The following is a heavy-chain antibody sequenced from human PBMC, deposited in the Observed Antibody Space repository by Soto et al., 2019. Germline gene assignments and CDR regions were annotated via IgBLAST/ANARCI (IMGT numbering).Heavy chain of an antibody. J-gene: IGHJ4*02. V-gene: IGHV1-2*02. CDR2: INPNSGGT. D-gene: IGHD3-3*01. CDR1: GYTFTGYY. CDR3: ARDRSTIFGVVMPSSFDY. Sequence: ASVKVSCKASGYTFTGYYMHWVRQAPGQGLEWMGWINPNSGGTNYAQKFQGRVTMTRDTSISTAYMELSRLRSDDTAVYYCARDRSTIFGVVMPSSFDYWGQGTLVTVLL.